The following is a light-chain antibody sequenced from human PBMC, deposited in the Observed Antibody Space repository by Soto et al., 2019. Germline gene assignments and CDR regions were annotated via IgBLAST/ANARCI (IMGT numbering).Light chain of an antibody. V-gene: IGLV2-18*02. CDR2: EVS. Sequence: QSALTQPPSVSGSPGQSVTISCTGTSSDVGSYDSVSWYQQPPGTAPKLMIYEVSNRPSGVPDRFSGSKSGNTASLTISGLQAEDEADYYCSSYTTSRTYVFGTGTKLTVL. J-gene: IGLJ1*01. CDR3: SSYTTSRTYV. CDR1: SSDVGSYDS.